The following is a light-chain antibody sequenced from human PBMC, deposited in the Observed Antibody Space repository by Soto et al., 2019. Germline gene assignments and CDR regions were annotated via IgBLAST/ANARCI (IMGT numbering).Light chain of an antibody. CDR1: QSVLSTSNNKNY. CDR3: QQYHSDPIT. Sequence: DFVMTQSLDSLAVSLGERATINCKSSQSVLSTSNNKNYLAWFQHKPGQPPKLVIYWASVRAAGVPARSSGSGSGTDFTLSISSLQAEDVAVYYCQQYHSDPITFGQGTRLEI. CDR2: WAS. J-gene: IGKJ5*01. V-gene: IGKV4-1*01.